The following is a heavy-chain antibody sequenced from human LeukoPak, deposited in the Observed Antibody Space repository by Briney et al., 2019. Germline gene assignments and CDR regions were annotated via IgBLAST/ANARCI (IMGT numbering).Heavy chain of an antibody. V-gene: IGHV4-34*01. D-gene: IGHD1-26*01. J-gene: IGHJ5*02. CDR2: INHSGST. CDR3: ARRPIVGSTGFYFDP. CDR1: GGSFSGYY. Sequence: SETLSLTCAVYGGSFSGYYWSWIRQPPGKGLEWIGEINHSGSTNYNPSLKSRVTISVDTSKNQFSLKLSSVTAADTAVYYCARRPIVGSTGFYFDPWGPGTLVTVSS.